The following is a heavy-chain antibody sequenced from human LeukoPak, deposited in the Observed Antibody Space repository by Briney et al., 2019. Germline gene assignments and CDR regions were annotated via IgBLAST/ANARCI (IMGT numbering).Heavy chain of an antibody. J-gene: IGHJ5*02. D-gene: IGHD1-26*01. CDR3: ARGRSGSYQNT. Sequence: SGTLSLTCTVSGGSISSYYWSWVRQPPGKGLEWIGFVYYTGSTNYSPSLKSRVTISVDTSKNQFSLKLRSVTAADTAVYYCARGRSGSYQNTWGQGTLVTVSS. V-gene: IGHV4-59*01. CDR1: GGSISSYY. CDR2: VYYTGST.